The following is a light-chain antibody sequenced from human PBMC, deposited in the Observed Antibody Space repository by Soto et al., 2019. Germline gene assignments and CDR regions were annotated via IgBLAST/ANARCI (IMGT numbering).Light chain of an antibody. J-gene: IGLJ3*02. Sequence: QLVLTQSPSASASLGASVKLTCTLSSGHSNYAIAWHQQQPEKGPRYLMTLNSDGSHTKGDGIPDRFSGSSSGAERYLTISSLQSEDEADYYCQTWATGIRVFGGGTKRTVL. CDR3: QTWATGIRV. CDR1: SGHSNYA. CDR2: LNSDGSH. V-gene: IGLV4-69*01.